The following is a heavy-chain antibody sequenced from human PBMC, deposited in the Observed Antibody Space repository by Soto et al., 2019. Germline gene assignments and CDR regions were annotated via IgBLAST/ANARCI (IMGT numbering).Heavy chain of an antibody. D-gene: IGHD5-12*01. J-gene: IGHJ3*02. Sequence: ASVKVSCKASGYTFTGYYMHWVRQAPGQGLEWMEWINPNSGGTNYAQKFQGWVTMTRDTSISTAYMELSRLRSDDTAVYYCARVSVATITRGAFDIWGQGTMVTVSS. CDR2: INPNSGGT. CDR1: GYTFTGYY. V-gene: IGHV1-2*04. CDR3: ARVSVATITRGAFDI.